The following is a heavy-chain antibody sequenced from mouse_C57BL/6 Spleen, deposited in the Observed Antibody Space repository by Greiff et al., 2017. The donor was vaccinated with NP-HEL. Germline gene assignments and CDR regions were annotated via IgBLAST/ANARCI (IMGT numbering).Heavy chain of an antibody. CDR2: ISSGSSTI. Sequence: EVQLVESGGGLVKPGGSLKLSCAASGFTFSDYGMNWVRQAPEKGLEWVAYISSGSSTIYYADTVKGRYTISRDNAKNTLFLQMTSLRSEDTAMYYCARRLYSSYAMDYWGQGTSVTVSS. J-gene: IGHJ4*01. CDR3: ARRLYSSYAMDY. D-gene: IGHD2-1*01. CDR1: GFTFSDYG. V-gene: IGHV5-17*01.